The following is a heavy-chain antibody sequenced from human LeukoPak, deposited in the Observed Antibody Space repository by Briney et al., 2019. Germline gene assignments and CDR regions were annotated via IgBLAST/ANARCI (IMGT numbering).Heavy chain of an antibody. CDR1: RFTFSSYS. CDR2: ISSSSSYI. D-gene: IGHD6-13*01. CDR3: AKDFGYSSSWSTYYYYYYYMDA. J-gene: IGHJ6*03. V-gene: IGHV3-21*01. Sequence: GGSLRLSCAASRFTFSSYSMNWVRQAPGKGLEWVSSISSSSSYIYYADSVKGRFTISRDNSKNTLYLQMNSLRAEDTAVYYCAKDFGYSSSWSTYYYYYYYMDAWGKGTTVTVSS.